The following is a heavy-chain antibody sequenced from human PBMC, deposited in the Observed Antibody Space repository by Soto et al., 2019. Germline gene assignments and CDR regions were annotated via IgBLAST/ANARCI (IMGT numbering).Heavy chain of an antibody. J-gene: IGHJ5*02. CDR2: IHYRGST. CDR3: ATNPRSSAWYKWFDP. Sequence: SETLSLTCTVSGGSISPYYWSWIRQPPGKGLGGIGYIHYRGSTNYNPPLKRRVTISMDTSRNQFSLKLNSVTAADTAVYYCATNPRSSAWYKWFDPWGQGTLVTVSS. CDR1: GGSISPYY. V-gene: IGHV4-59*01. D-gene: IGHD6-19*01.